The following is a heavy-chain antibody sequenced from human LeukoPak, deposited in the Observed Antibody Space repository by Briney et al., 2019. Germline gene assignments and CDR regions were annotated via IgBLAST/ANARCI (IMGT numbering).Heavy chain of an antibody. CDR1: GYTFTGYY. D-gene: IGHD5-12*01. Sequence: SCKASGYTFTGYYMHWVRQAPGKGLEWVAVISYDGSNKYYADSVKGRFTISRDNSENTLYLQMNSLRAEDTAVYYCARAGEVASFDYWGQGTLVTVSS. CDR2: ISYDGSNK. V-gene: IGHV3-30-3*01. J-gene: IGHJ4*02. CDR3: ARAGEVASFDY.